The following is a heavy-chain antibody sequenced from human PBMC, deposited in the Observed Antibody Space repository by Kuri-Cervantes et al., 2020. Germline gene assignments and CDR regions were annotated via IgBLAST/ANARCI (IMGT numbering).Heavy chain of an antibody. Sequence: GESLKISCAASGFTFTTYAMHWVRQAPAKGLEWVAVISYDGNNEYYADSVRGRFTISRDNSKNSLYLGMNSLRAEDTALYYCAKDIVQGGYTGAVFDIWGQGTMVTVSS. CDR3: AKDIVQGGYTGAVFDI. V-gene: IGHV3-30-3*01. CDR1: GFTFTTYA. CDR2: ISYDGNNE. D-gene: IGHD5-12*01. J-gene: IGHJ3*02.